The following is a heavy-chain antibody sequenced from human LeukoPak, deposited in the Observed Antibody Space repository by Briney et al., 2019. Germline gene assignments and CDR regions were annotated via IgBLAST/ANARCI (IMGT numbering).Heavy chain of an antibody. CDR1: GYTLTELS. D-gene: IGHD6-6*01. V-gene: IGHV1-24*01. J-gene: IGHJ4*02. CDR2: FDPEDGET. CDR3: ATEKLEYSSYSFDY. Sequence: GASVKVSCKVSGYTLTELSMHWVRQAPGKGLEWMGGFDPEDGETIYAQKFQGRVTMTEDTSTDTAYMELSSLRSEDTAVYYCATEKLEYSSYSFDYWGQGTLVTVPS.